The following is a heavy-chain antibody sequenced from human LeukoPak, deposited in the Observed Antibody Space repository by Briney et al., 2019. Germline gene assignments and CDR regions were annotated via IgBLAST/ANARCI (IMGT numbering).Heavy chain of an antibody. Sequence: PSETLSLTCTVSGGSISSYYWSWIRQPPGKGLERIGYIYYSGSTNYNPSLKSRVTISVDTSKNQFSLKLSSVTAADTAVYYCARAGIAANPLDYWGQGTLVTVSS. CDR2: IYYSGST. J-gene: IGHJ4*02. CDR1: GGSISSYY. D-gene: IGHD6-13*01. CDR3: ARAGIAANPLDY. V-gene: IGHV4-59*01.